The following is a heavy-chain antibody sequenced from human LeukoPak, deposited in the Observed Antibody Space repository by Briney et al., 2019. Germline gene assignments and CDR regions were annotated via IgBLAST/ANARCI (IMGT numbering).Heavy chain of an antibody. D-gene: IGHD1-26*01. CDR2: INPNSGGT. V-gene: IGHV1-2*06. Sequence: ASVKVSCKASGYTFTSYYMHWVRQAPGQGLEWMGRINPNSGGTNYAQKFQGRVTVTRDTSISTAYMELSRLRSDDTAVYYCASGSYYVLGYFQHWGQGTLVTVSS. CDR3: ASGSYYVLGYFQH. J-gene: IGHJ1*01. CDR1: GYTFTSYY.